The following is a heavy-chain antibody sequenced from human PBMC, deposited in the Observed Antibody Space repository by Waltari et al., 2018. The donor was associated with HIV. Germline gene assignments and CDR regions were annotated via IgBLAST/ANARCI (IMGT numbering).Heavy chain of an antibody. J-gene: IGHJ5*02. CDR3: ARRSWDL. Sequence: QVQLVQSGAEVKKPGASVKVSCKASGYTVTDYYVHWVRQAPGQRLEGMGWINPKSGGRKFAQKFQGRVTMTWDTSITTAYMELHRLRSDDTAVYYCARRSWDLWGQGTLLTVSS. CDR2: INPKSGGR. CDR1: GYTVTDYY. V-gene: IGHV1-2*02.